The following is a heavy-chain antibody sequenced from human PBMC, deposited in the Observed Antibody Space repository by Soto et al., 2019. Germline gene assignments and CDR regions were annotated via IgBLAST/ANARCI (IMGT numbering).Heavy chain of an antibody. CDR3: AREVSGYDSSGHDY. V-gene: IGHV4-38-2*02. Sequence: SETLSLTCAVSGYSIGSGYYWGWIRQPPGKGLEWIGSIYHSGSTYYNPSLKSRVTISVDTSKNQFSLKLSSVTAADTAVYYCAREVSGYDSSGHDYWGQGTLVTASS. J-gene: IGHJ4*02. CDR2: IYHSGST. CDR1: GYSIGSGYY. D-gene: IGHD3-22*01.